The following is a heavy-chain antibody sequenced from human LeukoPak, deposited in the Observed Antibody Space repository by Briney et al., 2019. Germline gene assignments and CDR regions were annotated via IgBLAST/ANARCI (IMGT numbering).Heavy chain of an antibody. D-gene: IGHD2-2*01. CDR3: ARDTKVVPAATDSFDY. Sequence: ASVKVSCKASGYTFTSYYMHWVRQAPGQGLEWTGIINPSGGSTSYAQKFQGRVTMTRDTSTSTVYMELSSLRSEDTAVYYCARDTKVVPAATDSFDYWGQGTLVTVSS. V-gene: IGHV1-46*01. CDR1: GYTFTSYY. J-gene: IGHJ4*02. CDR2: INPSGGST.